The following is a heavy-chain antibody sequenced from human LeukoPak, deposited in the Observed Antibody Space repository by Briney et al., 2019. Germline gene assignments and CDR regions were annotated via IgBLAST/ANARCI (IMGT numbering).Heavy chain of an antibody. CDR1: GYTFTSYD. CDR3: ARVGDSSSPFDY. Sequence: GASVKVSCKASGYTFTSYDINWVRQATGQGLEWMGWMNPNSGNTGYAQKFQGRVTITRNTSISTAYMELSSLRSEDTAVYYCARVGDSSSPFDYWGQGTLVTVSS. J-gene: IGHJ4*02. V-gene: IGHV1-8*03. CDR2: MNPNSGNT. D-gene: IGHD6-13*01.